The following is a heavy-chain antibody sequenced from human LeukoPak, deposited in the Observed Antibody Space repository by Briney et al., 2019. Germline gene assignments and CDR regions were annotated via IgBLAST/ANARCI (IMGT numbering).Heavy chain of an antibody. J-gene: IGHJ4*02. CDR1: GFTFSSYA. V-gene: IGHV3-30-3*01. CDR2: ISYDGSNK. CDR3: ARDWSNVVTAI. D-gene: IGHD3-22*01. Sequence: PGGSLRLSCAASGFTFSSYAMHWLRQAPGKGLEWVAVISYDGSNKYYADSVKGRFTISRDNSKNTLYLQMNSLRAEDTAVYYCARDWSNVVTAIWGQGTLVTVSS.